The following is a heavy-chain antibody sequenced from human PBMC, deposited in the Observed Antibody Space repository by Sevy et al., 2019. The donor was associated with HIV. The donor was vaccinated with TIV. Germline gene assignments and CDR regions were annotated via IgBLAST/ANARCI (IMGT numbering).Heavy chain of an antibody. D-gene: IGHD2-8*01. V-gene: IGHV3-30-3*01. CDR3: ARDAVMAMGVEREWYFDL. Sequence: GGSLRLSCAASGFTFSSYAMHWVRQAPGKGLEWVAVISYDGSNKYYADSVKGRFTISRDKSKNTLSLQMNSLRAEDTAVEYCARDAVMAMGVEREWYFDLWGRGTLVTVSS. J-gene: IGHJ2*01. CDR1: GFTFSSYA. CDR2: ISYDGSNK.